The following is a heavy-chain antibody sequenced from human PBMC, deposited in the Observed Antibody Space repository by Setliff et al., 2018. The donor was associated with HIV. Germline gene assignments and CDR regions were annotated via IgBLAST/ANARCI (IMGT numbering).Heavy chain of an antibody. CDR1: GYTFSGDY. Sequence: ASVKVSCKASGYTFSGDYMHWVRQAPGQGLEWMGWINPNSGGTNFAQKFQGRVTMTRDTSISTAYMELSRLRSDDTAVYYCARGGLATGAFDIWGQGTMVTVSS. CDR2: INPNSGGT. V-gene: IGHV1-2*02. J-gene: IGHJ3*02. CDR3: ARGGLATGAFDI. D-gene: IGHD5-12*01.